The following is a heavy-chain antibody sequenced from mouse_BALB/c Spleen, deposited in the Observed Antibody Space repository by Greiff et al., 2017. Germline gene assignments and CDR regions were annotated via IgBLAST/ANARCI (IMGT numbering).Heavy chain of an antibody. D-gene: IGHD2-1*01. CDR2: INPSTGYT. J-gene: IGHJ3*01. V-gene: IGHV1-7*01. CDR1: GYTFTSYW. CDR3: ARYYGNWFAY. Sequence: QVQLQQSGAELAKPGASVKMSCKASGYTFTSYWMHWVKQRPGQGLEWIGYINPSTGYTEYNQKFKDKATLTADKSSSTAYMQLSSLTSEDSAVYYCARYYGNWFAYWGQGTLVTVSA.